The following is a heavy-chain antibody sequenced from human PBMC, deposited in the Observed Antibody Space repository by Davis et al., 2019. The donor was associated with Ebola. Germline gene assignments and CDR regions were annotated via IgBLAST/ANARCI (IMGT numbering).Heavy chain of an antibody. Sequence: PGGSLRLSCAASGFTFSSYSMNWVRQAPGKGLEWVSSISSSSSYIYYADSVKGRFTISRDNAKNSLYLQMNSLRAEDTAVYYCANCPRGSDWYVDSWGQGTLVTVSS. CDR1: GFTFSSYS. CDR2: ISSSSSYI. V-gene: IGHV3-21*04. D-gene: IGHD6-19*01. CDR3: ANCPRGSDWYVDS. J-gene: IGHJ4*02.